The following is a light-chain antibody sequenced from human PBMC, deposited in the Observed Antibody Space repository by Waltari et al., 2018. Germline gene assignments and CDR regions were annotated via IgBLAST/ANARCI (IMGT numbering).Light chain of an antibody. Sequence: DIQMTQSPSSLSASVGDRVTITCRASQTINDYLNWYQQKPGEAPKLLIYAASSLQRGVPSRFSGTGSGTDFTLTISGLQPEDFAPYYCQQSYSSRRSFGGGTKVEI. CDR3: QQSYSSRRS. V-gene: IGKV1-39*01. CDR1: QTINDY. CDR2: AAS. J-gene: IGKJ4*01.